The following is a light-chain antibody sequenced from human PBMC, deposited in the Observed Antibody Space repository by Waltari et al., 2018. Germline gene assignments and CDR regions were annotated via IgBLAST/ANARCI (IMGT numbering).Light chain of an antibody. V-gene: IGKV3-20*01. CDR3: HQYVESPAT. CDR2: HAS. CDR1: QSISTY. Sequence: IELPHAPGTVCLSPGHRATLSCRASQSISTYFAWTQQKPGQAPRLLIYHASTRATGIPDRFSGSGSGTDFSLTISRLEPEDFAMYYCHQYVESPATFGQGTKVEIK. J-gene: IGKJ1*01.